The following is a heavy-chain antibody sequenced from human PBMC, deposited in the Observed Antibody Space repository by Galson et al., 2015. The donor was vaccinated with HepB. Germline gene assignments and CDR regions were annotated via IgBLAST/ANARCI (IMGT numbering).Heavy chain of an antibody. CDR2: IKSKTDGGTT. Sequence: SLRLSCAASGFAFNNAWTNWVRQAPGKGLEWVGRIKSKTDGGTTEYAAPVKGRFTISRDDSRNTLYLQMHGLKTDDTAVYYCTTDVYFSSYWSWLDPWGQGTLVTVSS. CDR3: TTDVYFSSYWSWLDP. CDR1: GFAFNNAW. V-gene: IGHV3-15*01. J-gene: IGHJ5*02. D-gene: IGHD2-2*01.